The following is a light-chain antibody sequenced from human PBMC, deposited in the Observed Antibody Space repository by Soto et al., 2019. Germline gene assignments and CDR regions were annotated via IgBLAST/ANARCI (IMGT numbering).Light chain of an antibody. J-gene: IGLJ2*01. Sequence: QSALTQPASVSGSPGQSITISCTGTSSDVGGYNYVSWYQQHPGKAPKLMIYDVSNRPSGVSNRFSGSKSGNTSSMTISGRQAEGEADYYCSSYTSSSTLVCGGGTKLTVL. CDR3: SSYTSSSTLV. CDR1: SSDVGGYNY. CDR2: DVS. V-gene: IGLV2-14*01.